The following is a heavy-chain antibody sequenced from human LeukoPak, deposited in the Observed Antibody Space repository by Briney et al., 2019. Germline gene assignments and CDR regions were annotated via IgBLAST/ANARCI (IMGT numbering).Heavy chain of an antibody. CDR1: GYSISSNHW. J-gene: IGHJ4*02. D-gene: IGHD3-3*02. CDR2: IFYAGST. Sequence: PSGTVSLTCAVSGYSISSNHWWGWIRQPPGKGLEWIGYIFYAGSTYYNPSLKSRVTMSVDTSKDQFSLRLSSVTAVDTAVYYCARIGPILGAAWVDYWGQGTLVSVSS. V-gene: IGHV4-28*01. CDR3: ARIGPILGAAWVDY.